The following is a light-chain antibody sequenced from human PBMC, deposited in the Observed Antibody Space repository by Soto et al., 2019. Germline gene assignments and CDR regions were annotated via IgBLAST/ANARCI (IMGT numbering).Light chain of an antibody. CDR3: QQYGDWPPDT. V-gene: IGKV3-15*01. J-gene: IGKJ2*01. CDR2: AAS. CDR1: RSVSRN. Sequence: EIVMTQSPATLSVSPGERATLSCRASRSVSRNLAWYQQKPGQPPRLLIYAASTRATGVPARFGGSGSGTEFTLTISGLQSEDFAVYYCQQYGDWPPDTFGQGTKVEI.